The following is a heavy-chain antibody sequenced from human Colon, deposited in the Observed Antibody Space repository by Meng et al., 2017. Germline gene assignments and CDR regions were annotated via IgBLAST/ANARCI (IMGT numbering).Heavy chain of an antibody. CDR2: IGHSGIT. J-gene: IGHJ5*02. D-gene: IGHD6-19*01. Sequence: PQLQESGLGLVQRSAALSLTCSVSGCSISTSGYYWGWIRQPPGKGLEWIGSIGHSGITYYTPSLKSRVTVSIDTSKSQFSLKLTSVTAADTAVYYCVRSSGWVRTGFDPWGQGTLVTVSS. V-gene: IGHV4-39*01. CDR1: GCSISTSGYY. CDR3: VRSSGWVRTGFDP.